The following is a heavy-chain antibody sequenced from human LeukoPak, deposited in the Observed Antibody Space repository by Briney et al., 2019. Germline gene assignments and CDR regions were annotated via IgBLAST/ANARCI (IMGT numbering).Heavy chain of an antibody. CDR3: ARDSTYYYDSSGYGDFDY. CDR2: IYYSGST. D-gene: IGHD3-22*01. CDR1: GGSISSYY. J-gene: IGHJ4*02. Sequence: SETLSLTCTVSGGSISSYYWSWIRQPPGKGLEWIGSIYYSGSTYYNPSLKSRVTISVDTSKNQFSLKLSSVTAADTAVYYCARDSTYYYDSSGYGDFDYWGQGTLVTVSS. V-gene: IGHV4-39*07.